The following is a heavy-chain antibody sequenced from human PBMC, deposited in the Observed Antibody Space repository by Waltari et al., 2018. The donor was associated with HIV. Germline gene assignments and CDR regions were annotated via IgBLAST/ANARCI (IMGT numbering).Heavy chain of an antibody. V-gene: IGHV1-2*02. D-gene: IGHD3-10*01. CDR2: INPKSGGT. CDR1: GYSFSAYY. J-gene: IGHJ5*02. CDR3: ARDMNYYGSGRGWFDP. Sequence: QVQLVQSGAEVTSLGASVKVSCPASGYSFSAYYFHWVRQAAGQGLEWMGWINPKSGGTKYAEKFQGRVTMTRDTSITTVYMELNSLMSDDTAVYYCARDMNYYGSGRGWFDPWGQGTLVTVSS.